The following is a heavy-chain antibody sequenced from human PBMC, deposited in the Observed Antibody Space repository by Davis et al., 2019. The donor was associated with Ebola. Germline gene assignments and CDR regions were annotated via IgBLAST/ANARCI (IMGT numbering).Heavy chain of an antibody. Sequence: GGSLRLSCEASGFTFSSYGMHWVRQAPGKGLEWVAVISYDGSNKYYADSVKGRFTISRDNSKNTLYLQMNSLRAEDTAVYYCAKVPHGVWGQGTLVTVSS. V-gene: IGHV3-30*18. D-gene: IGHD2-8*01. CDR3: AKVPHGV. CDR1: GFTFSSYG. J-gene: IGHJ4*02. CDR2: ISYDGSNK.